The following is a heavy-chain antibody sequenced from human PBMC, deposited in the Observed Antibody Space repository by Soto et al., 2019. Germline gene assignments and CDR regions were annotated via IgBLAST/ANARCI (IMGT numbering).Heavy chain of an antibody. V-gene: IGHV1-18*04. CDR2: ISPYNGNT. Sequence: ASVKVSCKASGYFFTSYGITWVRQAPGQGLEWMGWISPYNGNTKYAQNFRGRVTMTTDTSTYTAYMEVRRLRSDDPAVYYCARDFGSDLSAPGAVFDYWGQGTLVTVSS. J-gene: IGHJ4*02. CDR1: GYFFTSYG. CDR3: ARDFGSDLSAPGAVFDY. D-gene: IGHD3-3*01.